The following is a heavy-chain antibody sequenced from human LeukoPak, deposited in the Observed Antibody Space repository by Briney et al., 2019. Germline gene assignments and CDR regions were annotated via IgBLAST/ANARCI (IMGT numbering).Heavy chain of an antibody. CDR3: ARDSYDSWGYYYYMDV. CDR2: ISSGTSYI. CDR1: GFTFNTYT. V-gene: IGHV3-21*01. Sequence: GGSLRLSCAASGFTFNTYTMNWVRQAPGKGLEWVSSISSGTSYIYYADSVKGRFTISRDNAKNSLYLQMNSLRAEDTAVYYCARDSYDSWGYYYYMDVWGKGTTVTISS. D-gene: IGHD3-22*01. J-gene: IGHJ6*03.